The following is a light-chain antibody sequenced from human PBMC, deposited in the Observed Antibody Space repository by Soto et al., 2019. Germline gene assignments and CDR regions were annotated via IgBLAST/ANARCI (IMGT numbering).Light chain of an antibody. CDR3: QHYGSLVLT. Sequence: EIVLTQSPGTLSLSPGERATLSCRASPSVSSTYLAWYQQKPGQAPRLLIYGASSRATGIPDRFSGSGSGTDFTLTISRLEPEDFAVYYCQHYGSLVLTFGGGTKVEIK. V-gene: IGKV3-20*01. J-gene: IGKJ4*01. CDR1: PSVSSTY. CDR2: GAS.